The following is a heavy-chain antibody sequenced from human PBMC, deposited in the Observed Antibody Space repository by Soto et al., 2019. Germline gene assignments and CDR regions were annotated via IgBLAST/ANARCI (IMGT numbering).Heavy chain of an antibody. CDR1: GFTFSNAW. CDR2: IKSKTDGGTT. Sequence: GGSLRLSCAASGFTFSNAWMSWVRQAPGKGLEWVGRIKSKTDGGTTDYAAPVKGRFTISRDDSKNTLYLQMNSLKTEDTAVYYCTTAQAYCSSTSCYGTHDYYYYYMDVWGKGTTVTVSS. J-gene: IGHJ6*03. D-gene: IGHD2-2*01. CDR3: TTAQAYCSSTSCYGTHDYYYYYMDV. V-gene: IGHV3-15*01.